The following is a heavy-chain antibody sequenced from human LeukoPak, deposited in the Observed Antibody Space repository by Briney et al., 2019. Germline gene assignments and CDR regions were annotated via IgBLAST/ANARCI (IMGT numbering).Heavy chain of an antibody. Sequence: GGSLRLSCAASGFTFSSYGMHWARQAPGKGLEWVAVIWYDGSNKYYADSVKGRFTISRDNSKNTLYLQMNSLRAEDTAVYYCASCGIRGYSSSWYGDYWGQGTLVTVSS. CDR3: ASCGIRGYSSSWYGDY. CDR1: GFTFSSYG. J-gene: IGHJ4*02. V-gene: IGHV3-33*01. D-gene: IGHD6-13*01. CDR2: IWYDGSNK.